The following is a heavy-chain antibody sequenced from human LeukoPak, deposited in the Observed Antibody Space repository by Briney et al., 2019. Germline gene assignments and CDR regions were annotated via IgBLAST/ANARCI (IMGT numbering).Heavy chain of an antibody. CDR1: GGSISSSSYY. CDR2: IYYSGST. V-gene: IGHV4-61*05. D-gene: IGHD6-13*01. Sequence: SETLSLTCTVSGGSISSSSYYWSWIRQPPGKGLEWIGYIYYSGSTNYNPSLKSRVTISVDTSKNQFSLKLSSVTAADTAVYYCASWRYSSSWSVIAFDIWGQGTMVTVSS. CDR3: ASWRYSSSWSVIAFDI. J-gene: IGHJ3*02.